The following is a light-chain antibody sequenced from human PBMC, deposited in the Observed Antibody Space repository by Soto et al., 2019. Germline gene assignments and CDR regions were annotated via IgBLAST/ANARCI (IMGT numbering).Light chain of an antibody. CDR3: QQYYSTPWT. J-gene: IGKJ1*01. CDR1: QSVLYSSNNKNY. CDR2: WAS. V-gene: IGKV4-1*01. Sequence: DIVMTQSPDSLAVSLAERATINCKSSQSVLYSSNNKNYLAWYQQKPRQPPKLPIYWASTRESWVPDRFSGSGSGTDFTLTISSLQAEDVAFYYRQQYYSTPWTFGQGTKVEIK.